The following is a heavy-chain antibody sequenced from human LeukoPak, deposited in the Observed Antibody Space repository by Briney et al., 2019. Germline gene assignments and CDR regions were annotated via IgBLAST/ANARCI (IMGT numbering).Heavy chain of an antibody. V-gene: IGHV1-69*04. Sequence: ASVKVSCKASGGTFSSYAISWVRQAPGQGLEWMGRIIPIFGIANYAQKFQGRVTITADKSTSTAYMELSSLRSEDTAVCYCAREAIRDGYQTDYWGQGTLVTVSS. D-gene: IGHD5-24*01. J-gene: IGHJ4*02. CDR1: GGTFSSYA. CDR2: IIPIFGIA. CDR3: AREAIRDGYQTDY.